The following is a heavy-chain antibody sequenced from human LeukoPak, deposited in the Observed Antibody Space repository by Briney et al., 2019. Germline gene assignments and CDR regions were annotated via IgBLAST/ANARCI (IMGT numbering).Heavy chain of an antibody. CDR2: ISGSGGST. J-gene: IGHJ6*03. D-gene: IGHD6-13*01. CDR1: GFTFSSYA. Sequence: GGSLRLSCAASGFTFSSYAMSWARQAPGKGLEWVSAISGSGGSTYYADSVKGRFTISRDNSKNTLYLQMNSLRAEDTAVYYCASRYSSSWTYYYYYYMDVWGKGTTVTVSS. V-gene: IGHV3-23*01. CDR3: ASRYSSSWTYYYYYYMDV.